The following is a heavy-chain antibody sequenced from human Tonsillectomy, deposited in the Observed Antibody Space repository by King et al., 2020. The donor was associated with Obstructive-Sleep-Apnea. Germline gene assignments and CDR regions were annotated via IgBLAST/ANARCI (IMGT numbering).Heavy chain of an antibody. CDR1: GFSFFSYT. Sequence: VQLVESGGGLVRPGGSLRLSCVASGFSFFSYTMNWVGQAPGKGLEGVSSIDGTSGYIYYADSLKGRFTISRDNAKNSVVLPMTSLRAEDTAIYYCTRGGLVPAPINLYSYSWGQGTLVIVSS. CDR3: TRGGLVPAPINLYSYS. CDR2: IDGTSGYI. V-gene: IGHV3-21*01. J-gene: IGHJ4*02. D-gene: IGHD2-2*02.